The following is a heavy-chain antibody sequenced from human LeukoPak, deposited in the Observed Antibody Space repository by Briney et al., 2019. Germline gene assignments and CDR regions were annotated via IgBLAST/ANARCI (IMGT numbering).Heavy chain of an antibody. CDR1: GGSISSYY. J-gene: IGHJ4*02. Sequence: SETLSLTCTVSGGSISSYYWSWIRQPPGKGLEWIGYIYYSGSTNYNPSLKSRVTISVDTSKNQFSLKLSSVTAADTAVYYCATLVVWGQGTLVTVSS. V-gene: IGHV4-59*08. CDR3: ATLVV. CDR2: IYYSGST. D-gene: IGHD2-15*01.